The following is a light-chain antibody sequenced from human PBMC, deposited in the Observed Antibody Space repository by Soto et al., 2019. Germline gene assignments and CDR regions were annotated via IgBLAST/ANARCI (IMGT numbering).Light chain of an antibody. Sequence: DIQMTQSPASLSASLGDRVTITCRASQTISSHLNWYQQKPGKAPKLLIYAASSLQSGVPSRFSGSGSGTDFTLTISSLQPEDFATYYCQHADSFPLITFGQGTRLEIK. V-gene: IGKV1-39*01. CDR1: QTISSH. J-gene: IGKJ5*01. CDR3: QHADSFPLIT. CDR2: AAS.